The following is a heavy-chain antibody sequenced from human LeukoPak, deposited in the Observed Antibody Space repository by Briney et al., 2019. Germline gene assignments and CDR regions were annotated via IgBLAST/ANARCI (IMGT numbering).Heavy chain of an antibody. D-gene: IGHD6-19*01. V-gene: IGHV3-23*01. CDR3: AKRMYGWYQIDY. CDR1: GFSFSNYA. CDR2: ITGPGEGT. Sequence: GGSLRLSCAASGFSFSNYAMSWVRQAPGKGLEWVSAITGPGEGTWYADSVQGRFTTSRDNSKNTLYLQMNSLRAEDTAVYFCAKRMYGWYQIDYWGQGTLVTVSS. J-gene: IGHJ4*02.